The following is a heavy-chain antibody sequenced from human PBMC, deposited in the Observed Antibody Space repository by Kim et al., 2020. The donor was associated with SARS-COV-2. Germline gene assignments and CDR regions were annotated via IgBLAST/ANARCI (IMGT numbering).Heavy chain of an antibody. Sequence: SVKVSCKASGGTFSSYAISWVRQAPGQGLEWMGGIIPIFGTANYAQKFQGRVTITADESTSTAYMELSSLRSEDTAVYYCARDLGTIKTDYGMDVWGQGTTVTVSS. V-gene: IGHV1-69*13. J-gene: IGHJ6*02. CDR3: ARDLGTIKTDYGMDV. CDR1: GGTFSSYA. CDR2: IIPIFGTA. D-gene: IGHD3-10*01.